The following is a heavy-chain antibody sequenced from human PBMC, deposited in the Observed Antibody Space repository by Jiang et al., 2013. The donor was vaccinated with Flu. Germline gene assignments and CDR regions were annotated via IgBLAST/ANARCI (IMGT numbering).Heavy chain of an antibody. Sequence: SCAASGLTVSSNYMSSGSARLQGKGLEWVSIIYTSGTTCYADSVKGRFTISRDNSKNTLYLQMNSLRAEDTAVYYCARDQHDADGSGNYHKTGMDVWGQGTTVTVSS. CDR3: ARDQHDADGSGNYHKTGMDV. CDR1: GLTVSSNY. V-gene: IGHV3-53*01. D-gene: IGHD3-10*01. CDR2: IYTSGTT. J-gene: IGHJ6*02.